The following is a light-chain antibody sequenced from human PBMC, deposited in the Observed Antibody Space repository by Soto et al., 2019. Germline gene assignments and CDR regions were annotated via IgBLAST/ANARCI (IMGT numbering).Light chain of an antibody. J-gene: IGKJ1*01. CDR1: QTISSW. Sequence: DIQMTQSPSPLSGSVGDRVTITCRASQTISSWLAWYQQKPGKAPKLLIYSASTLQSGVPSRFSGSGSGTEFTLTISSLQPEDFATYYCQHLKTYPQTFGLGTKVDIK. CDR2: SAS. V-gene: IGKV1-5*01. CDR3: QHLKTYPQT.